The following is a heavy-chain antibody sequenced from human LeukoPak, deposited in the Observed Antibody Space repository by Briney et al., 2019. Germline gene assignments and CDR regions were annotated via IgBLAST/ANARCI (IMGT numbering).Heavy chain of an antibody. V-gene: IGHV4-30-4*01. J-gene: IGHJ6*02. CDR2: IYYSGST. CDR1: GGSISSGDYY. Sequence: SEPLSLTCTVSGGSISSGDYYWSWIRQPPGKGLEWIGYIYYSGSTYYNPSLKSRVTISVDTSKNQFSLKLSSVTAVDTAVYYCARRGRYYYGMDVWGQGTTVTVSS. CDR3: ARRGRYYYGMDV.